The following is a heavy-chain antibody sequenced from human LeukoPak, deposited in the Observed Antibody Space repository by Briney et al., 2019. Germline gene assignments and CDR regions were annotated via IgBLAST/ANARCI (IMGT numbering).Heavy chain of an antibody. D-gene: IGHD1-20*01. CDR2: ISGTGNSP. Sequence: GGSLRLSCAASGFTFSTYAMSWVRQAPGKGLEWVSAISGTGNSPYYGDSVKGRFTISRDNSKNTLYLQMNSLRAEDTAVYYCARGLAITGSYDYYYYMDVWGKGTTVTVSS. CDR1: GFTFSTYA. CDR3: ARGLAITGSYDYYYYMDV. J-gene: IGHJ6*03. V-gene: IGHV3-23*01.